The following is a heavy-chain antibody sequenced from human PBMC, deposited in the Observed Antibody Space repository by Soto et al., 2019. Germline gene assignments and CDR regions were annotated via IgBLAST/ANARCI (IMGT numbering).Heavy chain of an antibody. Sequence: ASVKVSCKASGYTFTGYYMHWVRQAPGQGLEWMGWINPNSGGTNYAQKFKGWGTMTRDTSISTAYMELSRLRSDDTALYYCARADPVVATAATGGAFDIWGQGTMVTVSS. CDR3: ARADPVVATAATGGAFDI. D-gene: IGHD6-13*01. V-gene: IGHV1-2*04. J-gene: IGHJ3*02. CDR1: GYTFTGYY. CDR2: INPNSGGT.